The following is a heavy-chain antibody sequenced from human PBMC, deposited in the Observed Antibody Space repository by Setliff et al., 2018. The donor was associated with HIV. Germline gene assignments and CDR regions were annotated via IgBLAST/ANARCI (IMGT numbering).Heavy chain of an antibody. V-gene: IGHV4-39*01. CDR2: VYYTWAT. CDR3: ARLGYVSGGFYKTPGPYYFDY. J-gene: IGHJ4*02. Sequence: PSETLSLTCTVSGDSFNGSHYLWGWIRQPPGKGLAWVGKVYYTWATYYNPSLKKRVTLSVDTSRNQFSLKLRSVTAADTAAYYCARLGYVSGGFYKTPGPYYFDYWGQGTLVTVSS. CDR1: GDSFNGSHYL. D-gene: IGHD3-10*01.